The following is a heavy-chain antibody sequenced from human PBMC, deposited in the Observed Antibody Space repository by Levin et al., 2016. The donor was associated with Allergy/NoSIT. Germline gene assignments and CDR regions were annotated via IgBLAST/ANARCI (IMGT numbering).Heavy chain of an antibody. D-gene: IGHD3-10*01. CDR3: AKKGREFLVSDQVYYFGMDV. V-gene: IGHV3-48*02. CDR2: VSSSLNSI. CDR1: GFTFSSYS. Sequence: GESLKISCAASGFTFSSYSMNWVRQAPGKGLEWVSYVSSSLNSIYYAASVEGRFTISRDNAKKSLYLQMNSLRHDDTAVYYCAKKGREFLVSDQVYYFGMDVWGQGTTVTVSS. J-gene: IGHJ6*02.